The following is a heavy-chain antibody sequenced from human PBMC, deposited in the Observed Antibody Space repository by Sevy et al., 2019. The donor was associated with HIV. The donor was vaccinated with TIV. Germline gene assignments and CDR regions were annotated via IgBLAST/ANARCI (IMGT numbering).Heavy chain of an antibody. D-gene: IGHD3-10*01. Sequence: SETLSLTCTVSGGSITSLYWNWIRQPPGKGLEWIAHIYYNGHINYNPSLKSRVTLSLDTSKNQFSMRLSAVTAADKAMYYCAGEDAWGRGYSWGQGTLVTVSS. CDR2: IYYNGHI. J-gene: IGHJ4*02. CDR3: AGEDAWGRGYS. V-gene: IGHV4-59*08. CDR1: GGSITSLY.